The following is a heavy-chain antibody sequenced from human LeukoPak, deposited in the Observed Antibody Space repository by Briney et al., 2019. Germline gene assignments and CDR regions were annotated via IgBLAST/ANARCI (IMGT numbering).Heavy chain of an antibody. J-gene: IGHJ4*02. D-gene: IGHD3-22*01. CDR2: INPNSGGT. Sequence: ASVKVSCKASGYTFTGYYMHWVRQAPGQGLEWMGRINPNSGGTNYAQKFQGRVTMTRDTSISTAYMELSRLRPDDTAVYYCARVAYDSSGYYYFDYWGQGTLVTVSS. V-gene: IGHV1-2*06. CDR3: ARVAYDSSGYYYFDY. CDR1: GYTFTGYY.